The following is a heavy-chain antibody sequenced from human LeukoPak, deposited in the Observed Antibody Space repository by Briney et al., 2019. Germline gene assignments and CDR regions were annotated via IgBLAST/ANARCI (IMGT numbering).Heavy chain of an antibody. Sequence: NPSETLSLTCTVSGVSISNKYWSWIRQPPGKGLEWIGYIYYSGSTNYNPSLKSRVTILVDTSKNQFSLKLSSVTAADTAVYFCARDLDRYYGSGSIAFDIWGRGTMVTVSS. CDR2: IYYSGST. D-gene: IGHD3-10*01. V-gene: IGHV4-59*01. CDR3: ARDLDRYYGSGSIAFDI. CDR1: GVSISNKY. J-gene: IGHJ3*02.